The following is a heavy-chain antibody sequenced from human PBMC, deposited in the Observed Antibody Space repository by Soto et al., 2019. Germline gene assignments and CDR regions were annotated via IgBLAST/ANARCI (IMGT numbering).Heavy chain of an antibody. CDR2: IIPIFGTA. V-gene: IGHV1-69*06. Sequence: ASVKVSCKASGGTFSSYAISWVRQAPGQGLEWMGGIIPIFGTANYAQKFQGRVTITADKSTSTAYVELSSLRSEDTAVYYCARSEYSTATFDYWGQGTLVTVSS. D-gene: IGHD6-6*01. J-gene: IGHJ4*02. CDR1: GGTFSSYA. CDR3: ARSEYSTATFDY.